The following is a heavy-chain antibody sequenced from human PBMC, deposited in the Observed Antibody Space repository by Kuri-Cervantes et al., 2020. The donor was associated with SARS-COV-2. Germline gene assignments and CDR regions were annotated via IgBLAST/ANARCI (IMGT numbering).Heavy chain of an antibody. Sequence: GSLRLSCAVYGGSFSGYYWGWIRQPPGKGLEWIGSIYYSGSTYYNPSLKSRVTISVDTSKNQFSLKLSSVTAADTAVYYCARDCSSTSCYPSPWYFDLWGRGTLVTVSS. D-gene: IGHD2-2*01. CDR1: GGSFSGYY. V-gene: IGHV4-34*01. CDR2: IYYSGST. J-gene: IGHJ2*01. CDR3: ARDCSSTSCYPSPWYFDL.